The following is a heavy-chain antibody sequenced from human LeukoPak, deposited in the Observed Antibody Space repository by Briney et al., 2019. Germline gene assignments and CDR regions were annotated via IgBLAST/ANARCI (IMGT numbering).Heavy chain of an antibody. CDR1: GGTFSSYA. CDR3: ARDPRGYYDTAFDY. J-gene: IGHJ4*02. CDR2: INPSGGST. V-gene: IGHV1-46*01. D-gene: IGHD3-22*01. Sequence: GASVKVSCKASGGTFSSYAISWVRQAPGQGLEWMGIINPSGGSTSYAQKFQGRVTMTRDTSTSTVYMELSSLRSEDTAVYYCARDPRGYYDTAFDYWGQGTLVTVSS.